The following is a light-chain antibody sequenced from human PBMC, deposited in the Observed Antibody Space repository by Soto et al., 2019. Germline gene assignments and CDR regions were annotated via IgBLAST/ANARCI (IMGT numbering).Light chain of an antibody. Sequence: EIVMSQSPATLSVSPGERATLYCRASQSVSSNLAWYQQKPGQAPRLLIYGASSRATGIPDRFSGSGSGTDFTLTISRLEPEDFAVYYCQQYGSSPSITFAQGTRLEVK. CDR2: GAS. J-gene: IGKJ5*01. CDR1: QSVSSN. CDR3: QQYGSSPSIT. V-gene: IGKV3-20*01.